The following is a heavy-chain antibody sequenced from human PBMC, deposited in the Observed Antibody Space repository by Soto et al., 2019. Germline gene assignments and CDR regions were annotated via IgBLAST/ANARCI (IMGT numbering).Heavy chain of an antibody. CDR1: GYTFTGYY. CDR2: INPNSGGT. Sequence: ASVKVSCKASGYTFTGYYMHWVRQAPGQGLEWLGWINPNSGGTNYAQKFQGWVTMTRDTSISTAYMELSRLRSDDTAVYYCARDRAHYDFWSGYQTHAFDIWGQGTMVTVSS. CDR3: ARDRAHYDFWSGYQTHAFDI. V-gene: IGHV1-2*04. J-gene: IGHJ3*02. D-gene: IGHD3-3*01.